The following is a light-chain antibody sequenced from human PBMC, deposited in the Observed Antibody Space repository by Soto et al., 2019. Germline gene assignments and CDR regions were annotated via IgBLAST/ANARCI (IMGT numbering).Light chain of an antibody. Sequence: EIVLTQSPATLSLSPGERATLSCRASQSVNSNYLAWYQQKPGQAPTVLIFDTSRRATGIPDRFSGSGSGTDFTLTISRLEPEDFAVCYCQQYGSSAWTFGQGTKVDIK. V-gene: IGKV3-20*01. CDR1: QSVNSNY. J-gene: IGKJ1*01. CDR2: DTS. CDR3: QQYGSSAWT.